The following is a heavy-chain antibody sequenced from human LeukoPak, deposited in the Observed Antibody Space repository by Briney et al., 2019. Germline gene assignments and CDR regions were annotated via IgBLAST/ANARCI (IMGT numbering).Heavy chain of an antibody. J-gene: IGHJ3*02. CDR1: GFAVSNSD. CDR3: GRDTVGYGGAFDI. CDR2: ISYDGSNK. V-gene: IGHV3-30-3*01. Sequence: GGSLRLSCAASGFAVSNSDMNWVRQAPGKGLEWVAVISYDGSNKYYADSVKGRSTISRDNSKNTLYLQVNSLRPEDTAVYYCGRDTVGYGGAFDIWGQGTMVTVSS. D-gene: IGHD5-18*01.